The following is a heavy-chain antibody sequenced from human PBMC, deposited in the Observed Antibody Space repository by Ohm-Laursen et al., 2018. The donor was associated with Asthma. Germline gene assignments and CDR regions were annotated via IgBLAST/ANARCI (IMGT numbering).Heavy chain of an antibody. CDR2: ISSSSSTI. D-gene: IGHD3-3*01. Sequence: SLRLSCTAPGFTFSSYNMIWVRQAPRKGLEWVSYISSSSSTIYYADSVKGRFTVSRDDSKNTLYLQMNSLRPDDTAVYYCARDVMEWYLPAFDFWGQGTLVTVSS. CDR1: GFTFSSYN. V-gene: IGHV3-48*01. CDR3: ARDVMEWYLPAFDF. J-gene: IGHJ4*02.